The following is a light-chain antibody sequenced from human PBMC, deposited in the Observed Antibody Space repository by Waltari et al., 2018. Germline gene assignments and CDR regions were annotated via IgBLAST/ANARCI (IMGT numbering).Light chain of an antibody. CDR2: YAS. CDR3: HHYHSYPFT. Sequence: DIQMTQSPSSLSASVGVTITITCPASQAIGNDLAWYQQKSGTAPRPLIYYASNLQTGVPSRVGGSGTGTDFTLTIRSLQPDDCATYYCHHYHSYPFTFGGGTKVEIK. J-gene: IGKJ4*01. CDR1: QAIGND. V-gene: IGKV1-16*01.